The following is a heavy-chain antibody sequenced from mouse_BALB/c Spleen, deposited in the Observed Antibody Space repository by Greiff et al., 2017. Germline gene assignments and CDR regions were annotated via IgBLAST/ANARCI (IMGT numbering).Heavy chain of an antibody. Sequence: QVQLQQSGPELVRPGVSVKISCKGSSYTFTDYAMHWVKQSHAKSLEWIGVISTYYGNTNYNQKFKGKATMTVDKSSSTAYMELARLTSEDSAVYYCEIKAYGYDAPYAMDYWGQGTSVTVSS. D-gene: IGHD2-2*01. CDR2: ISTYYGNT. V-gene: IGHV1-67*01. CDR1: SYTFTDYA. J-gene: IGHJ4*01. CDR3: EIKAYGYDAPYAMDY.